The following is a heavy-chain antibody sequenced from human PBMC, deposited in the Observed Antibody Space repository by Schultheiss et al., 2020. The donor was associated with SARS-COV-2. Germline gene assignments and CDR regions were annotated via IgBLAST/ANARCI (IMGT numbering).Heavy chain of an antibody. D-gene: IGHD6-13*01. CDR3: ARFRQQPFYYMDV. Sequence: GGSLRLSCAASGFTFSSYAMSWVRQAPGTGLEWVSYISSSGSTIYYADSVRGRFTISRDNAKKSLYLQMNSLRVEDTAVYYCARFRQQPFYYMDVWAKGTTVTVSS. CDR1: GFTFSSYA. CDR2: ISSSGSTI. V-gene: IGHV3-48*04. J-gene: IGHJ6*03.